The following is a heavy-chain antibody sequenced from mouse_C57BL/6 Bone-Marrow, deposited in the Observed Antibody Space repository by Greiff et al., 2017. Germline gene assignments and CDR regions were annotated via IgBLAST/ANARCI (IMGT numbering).Heavy chain of an antibody. Sequence: EVKLMESGGDLVKPGGSLKLSCAASGFTFSGYGMSWVRQTPDKRLEWVATISSGGSYTYYPDSVKGRFTISRDNAKNTLYLQMSSLKSEDTAMYYLARFYEGYLAWFAYWGQGTLVTVSA. CDR2: ISSGGSYT. J-gene: IGHJ3*01. D-gene: IGHD2-3*01. V-gene: IGHV5-6*01. CDR3: ARFYEGYLAWFAY. CDR1: GFTFSGYG.